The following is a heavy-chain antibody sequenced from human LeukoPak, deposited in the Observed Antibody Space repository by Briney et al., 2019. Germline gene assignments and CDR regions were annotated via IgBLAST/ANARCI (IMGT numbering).Heavy chain of an antibody. J-gene: IGHJ6*03. CDR3: AREEWLVSGGGYMDV. CDR1: GFTFSSYA. D-gene: IGHD6-19*01. V-gene: IGHV3-23*01. Sequence: PGGSLRLSCAASGFTFSSYAMSWVRQAPGKGLEWVSAISGSGGSTYYADSVKGRFTISRDNSKNTLYLQMNSLRAEDTAVYYCAREEWLVSGGGYMDVWGKGTTVTVSS. CDR2: ISGSGGST.